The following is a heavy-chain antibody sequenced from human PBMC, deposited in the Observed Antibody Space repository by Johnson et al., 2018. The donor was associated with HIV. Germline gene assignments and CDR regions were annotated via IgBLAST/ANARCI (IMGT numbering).Heavy chain of an antibody. CDR1: GFTFRNYG. V-gene: IGHV3-30*02. D-gene: IGHD6-19*01. Sequence: QVQLVESGGGVVQPGGSLRLSCAASGFTFRNYGMHWVRQPPGKGLEWVAFIAHDESITHYADSVKGRFTMSRDNSKNTLYLHMKSLRPEDTSIYYCAKDDNLGVWYSDAFDIWGQGTMVTVSS. CDR2: IAHDESIT. CDR3: AKDDNLGVWYSDAFDI. J-gene: IGHJ3*02.